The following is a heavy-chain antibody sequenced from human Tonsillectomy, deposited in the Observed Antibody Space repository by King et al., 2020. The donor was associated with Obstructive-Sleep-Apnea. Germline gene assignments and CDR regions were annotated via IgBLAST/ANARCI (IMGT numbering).Heavy chain of an antibody. CDR3: AREAYSGSYIDY. D-gene: IGHD1-26*01. CDR2: IYYSGST. CDR1: GGSISSYY. V-gene: IGHV4-59*01. J-gene: IGHJ4*02. Sequence: QLQESGPGLVKPSETLSLTCTVSGGSISSYYWSWLRQPPGKGLEWIGYIYYSGSTNSNPSLKSRVTISVDTSKNQFSLKLSSVTAADTAVYYCAREAYSGSYIDYWGQGTLVTVSS.